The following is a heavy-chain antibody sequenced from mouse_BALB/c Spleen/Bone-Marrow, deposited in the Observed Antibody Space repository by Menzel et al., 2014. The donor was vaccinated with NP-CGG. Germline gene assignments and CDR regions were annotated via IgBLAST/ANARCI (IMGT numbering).Heavy chain of an antibody. V-gene: IGHV1S41*01. Sequence: DLVKPGASVKLSCKASGYTFTSYWINWIKQRPGQGLEWIGRIAPGSGSTYYNEMFKGKATLTVDSPSSTAYIQLSSLSSEDSAVYFCARGEVRREGYYFDYWGQGTTLTVSS. CDR3: ARGEVRREGYYFDY. CDR1: GYTFTSYW. CDR2: IAPGSGST. J-gene: IGHJ2*01. D-gene: IGHD2-14*01.